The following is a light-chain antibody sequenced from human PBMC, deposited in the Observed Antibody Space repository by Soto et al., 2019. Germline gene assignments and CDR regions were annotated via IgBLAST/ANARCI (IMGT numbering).Light chain of an antibody. V-gene: IGKV2-28*01. CDR3: MQDIQGPIT. Sequence: DVEMPQSPLSLPVTPGEPASMSCRSRQSLLHSDGNNYLDWYLQQPGQSPQLLIYLVSTRASGVPDRFSGSGSGTDFTLKISRVEAEDVGVYYCMQDIQGPITFGQGTRLEIK. CDR1: QSLLHSDGNNY. J-gene: IGKJ5*01. CDR2: LVS.